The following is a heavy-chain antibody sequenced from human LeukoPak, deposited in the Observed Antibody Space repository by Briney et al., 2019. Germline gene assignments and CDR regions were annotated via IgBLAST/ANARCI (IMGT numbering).Heavy chain of an antibody. CDR2: IIPIFGTA. V-gene: IGHV1-69*13. D-gene: IGHD6-13*01. Sequence: SSVNGSCKASGGTFSSYAISWVRQAPGQGLEWMGGIIPIFGTANYAQKFQGRVTITADESTSTAYMELSSRRSEDTAVYYCARVPYSSSWSYYFDYWGQGTLVTVSS. J-gene: IGHJ4*02. CDR3: ARVPYSSSWSYYFDY. CDR1: GGTFSSYA.